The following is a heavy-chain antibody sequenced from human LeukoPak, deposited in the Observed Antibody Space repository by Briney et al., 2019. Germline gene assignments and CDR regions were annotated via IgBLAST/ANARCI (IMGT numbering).Heavy chain of an antibody. Sequence: ASVKVSCKASGGTFSSYAISWVRQAPGQGLEWMGGIIPIFGTANYAQKFQGRVTITADESTSTAYMELSSLRSEDTAVYYCARVIGDTAMVGDWYFDLWGRGTLVPVSS. J-gene: IGHJ2*01. CDR3: ARVIGDTAMVGDWYFDL. CDR1: GGTFSSYA. D-gene: IGHD5-18*01. V-gene: IGHV1-69*13. CDR2: IIPIFGTA.